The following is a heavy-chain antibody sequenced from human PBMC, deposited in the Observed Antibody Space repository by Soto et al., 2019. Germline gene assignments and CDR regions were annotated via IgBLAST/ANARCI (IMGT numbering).Heavy chain of an antibody. CDR2: ISGSGLST. CDR3: AKTRLYDSTVYHRDGFDV. CDR1: GFTFRTYS. J-gene: IGHJ3*01. D-gene: IGHD3-22*01. Sequence: EVQLLESGGGLVQPGGSLRLSCAASGFTFRTYSMNWVRQAPGKGLEWVSGISGSGLSTSYADSVKGRVTISRDNSKNIESLLITTLRADDTAVYGCAKTRLYDSTVYHRDGFDVWGQGTVVTVSS. V-gene: IGHV3-23*01.